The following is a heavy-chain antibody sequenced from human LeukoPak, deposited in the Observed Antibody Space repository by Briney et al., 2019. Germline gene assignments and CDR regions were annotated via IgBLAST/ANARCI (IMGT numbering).Heavy chain of an antibody. CDR3: ARAGRAYSSSWYWFDP. V-gene: IGHV3-21*01. Sequence: GGSLRLSCTVSGFTVSSYSMNWVRQAPGKGLEWVSSLSSSSSYIDYADSVKGRFTISRDNAKNSLYLQMNSLRAEDTAVYYCARAGRAYSSSWYWFDPWGQGTLVTVSS. D-gene: IGHD6-13*01. CDR2: LSSSSSYI. J-gene: IGHJ5*02. CDR1: GFTVSSYS.